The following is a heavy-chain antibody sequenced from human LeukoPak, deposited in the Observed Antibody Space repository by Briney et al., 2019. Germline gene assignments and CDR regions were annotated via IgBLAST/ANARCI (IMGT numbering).Heavy chain of an antibody. CDR1: GGSISSGDYY. D-gene: IGHD3-9*01. V-gene: IGHV4-30-4*08. CDR2: IYYSGST. Sequence: SETLSLTCTVSGGSISSGDYYWSWIRQPPGKGLEWIRYIYYSGSTYGNPSLESRVTISVDTSKNQFSLTLCSVTAADTAVYYCARAGNGILTGYFQNWYFDLWGRGTLVTVSS. CDR3: ARAGNGILTGYFQNWYFDL. J-gene: IGHJ2*01.